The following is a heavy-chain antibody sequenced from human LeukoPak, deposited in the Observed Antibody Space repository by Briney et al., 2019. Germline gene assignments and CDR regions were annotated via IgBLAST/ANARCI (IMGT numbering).Heavy chain of an antibody. CDR2: ISSSSSTI. D-gene: IGHD3-22*01. CDR3: ARDSPMIVTGFDY. J-gene: IGHJ4*02. Sequence: PGGSLRLSCAASGFTFSSYSMNWVRQAPGKGLEWVSYISSSSSTIYYADSVKGRFTISRDNAKNSLYLQMNSLRAEDTAVYYCARDSPMIVTGFDYWGQGTLVTVSS. CDR1: GFTFSSYS. V-gene: IGHV3-48*01.